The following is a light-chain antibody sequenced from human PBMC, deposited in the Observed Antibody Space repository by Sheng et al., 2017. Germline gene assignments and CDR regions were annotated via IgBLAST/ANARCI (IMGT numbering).Light chain of an antibody. CDR3: QVWDSRSDHFV. CDR1: NIGSKS. V-gene: IGLV3-21*04. Sequence: SYVLTQPPSVSVAPGKTARITCGGNNIGSKSVHWYQQRPGQAPVLVISYDRDRPSGIPERFSGSNSGDTATLTISRVETGDEADYFCQVWDSRSDHFVFGTGTKVTVL. J-gene: IGLJ1*01. CDR2: YDR.